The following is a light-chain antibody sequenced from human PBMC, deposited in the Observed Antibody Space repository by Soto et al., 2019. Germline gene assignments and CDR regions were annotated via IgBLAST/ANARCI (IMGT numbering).Light chain of an antibody. J-gene: IGKJ4*01. CDR3: QQANSFPLP. CDR2: GAS. Sequence: LTQSAGALSLSQGERATLSCRASQSVSNNYLAWYQQKPGQAPRLLIYGASNRATGIPDRFSGSGSGTDFTLTISRLEPEDFATYYCQQANSFPLPFGGGTNVDIK. V-gene: IGKV3-20*01. CDR1: QSVSNNY.